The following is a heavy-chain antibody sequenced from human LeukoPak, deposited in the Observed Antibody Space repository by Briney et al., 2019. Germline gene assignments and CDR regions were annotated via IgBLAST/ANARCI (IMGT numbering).Heavy chain of an antibody. CDR3: ARAIITIFGVVTYIGGGGAFDI. J-gene: IGHJ3*02. CDR1: GYTFTSYG. D-gene: IGHD3-3*01. CDR2: ISAYNGNT. Sequence: ASVKVSCKASGYTFTSYGISWVRQAPGQGLEWMGWISAYNGNTNYAQKLQGRVTMTTDTSTSTAYMELRSLRSDDTAVYYCARAIITIFGVVTYIGGGGAFDIWGQGTMVTVSS. V-gene: IGHV1-18*01.